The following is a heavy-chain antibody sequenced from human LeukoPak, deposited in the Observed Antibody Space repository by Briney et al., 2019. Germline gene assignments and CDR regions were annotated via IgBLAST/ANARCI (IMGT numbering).Heavy chain of an antibody. CDR3: ARTGYSSSWYDYYYYGMDV. CDR1: GFTFSSYW. V-gene: IGHV3-7*02. D-gene: IGHD6-13*01. CDR2: IKQDGSEK. Sequence: GGSLILSCAASGFTFSSYWMSWVRQAPGKGLEWVANIKQDGSEKYYVDSVKGRFTISRDNAKNSLYLQMNSLRAEDTAVYYCARTGYSSSWYDYYYYGMDVWGQGTTVTVSS. J-gene: IGHJ6*02.